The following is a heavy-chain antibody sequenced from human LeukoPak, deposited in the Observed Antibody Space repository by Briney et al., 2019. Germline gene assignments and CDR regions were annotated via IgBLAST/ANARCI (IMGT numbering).Heavy chain of an antibody. V-gene: IGHV3-20*04. CDR3: ARAPGYYDFWSGYDGEYFDY. J-gene: IGHJ4*02. D-gene: IGHD3-3*01. CDR2: INWNGGST. CDR1: GFTFDDYG. Sequence: PGGSLRLSCAASGFTFDDYGMSWVRQAPGKGREWVSGINWNGGSTGYADSVKGRFTISRDNAKNSLYLQMNSLRAEDTALYYCARAPGYYDFWSGYDGEYFDYWGQGTLVTVSS.